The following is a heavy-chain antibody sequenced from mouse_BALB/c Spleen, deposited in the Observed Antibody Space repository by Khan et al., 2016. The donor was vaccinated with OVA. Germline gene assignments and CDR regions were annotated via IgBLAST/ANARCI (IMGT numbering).Heavy chain of an antibody. CDR2: IYPGDGST. CDR1: GYTFTAYD. Sequence: QVQLKQSGPELVKPGALVKISCKASGYTFTAYDINWVKQRPGQGLEWIGWIYPGDGSTKYNENFKGKATLTADKSSNTAYMQLSSLTSEKSAVYFGAREGLRGFAMDYWGQGTSVSVSS. V-gene: IGHV1S56*01. CDR3: AREGLRGFAMDY. J-gene: IGHJ4*01. D-gene: IGHD2-4*01.